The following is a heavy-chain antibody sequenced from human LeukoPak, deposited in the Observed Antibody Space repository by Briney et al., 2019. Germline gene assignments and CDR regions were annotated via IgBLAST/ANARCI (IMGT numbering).Heavy chain of an antibody. CDR1: GGSISSSSYY. CDR3: AREVAEGYDYYMDV. Sequence: SETLSLICTVSGGSISSSSYYWGWIRQPPGKGLEWIGSIYYSGSTYYNPSLKSRVTISVSSSKHQFYLRLSSVMAADTAVYYCAREVAEGYDYYMDVWGKGTTVTISS. CDR2: IYYSGST. J-gene: IGHJ6*03. V-gene: IGHV4-39*07.